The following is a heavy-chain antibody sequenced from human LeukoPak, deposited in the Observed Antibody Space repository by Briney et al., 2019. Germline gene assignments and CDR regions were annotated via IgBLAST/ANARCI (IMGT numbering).Heavy chain of an antibody. V-gene: IGHV3-30*02. J-gene: IGHJ4*02. Sequence: GGSLRLSCAASGFTFSGHAMHWVRQTPGVGLEWVAIIGNDGRDQHYSDSAKGRFTISRDNSKNTLFLQLNSLRPEDTALYLCARDLMWGFDYWGQGTLVTVSS. CDR1: GFTFSGHA. CDR2: IGNDGRDQ. CDR3: ARDLMWGFDY. D-gene: IGHD7-27*01.